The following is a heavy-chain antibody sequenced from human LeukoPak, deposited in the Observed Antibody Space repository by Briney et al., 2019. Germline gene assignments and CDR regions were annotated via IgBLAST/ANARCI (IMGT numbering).Heavy chain of an antibody. V-gene: IGHV1-18*01. Sequence: ASVKVSCKASGYIFATYGVSWVRQAPGQGLEWMGWIRPYKGKTNYAQKLQGRVTMTTDTSTSTAHMELRSLRTDDTAVYYCARGIEAGFDYWGQGTLVTVSS. D-gene: IGHD6-25*01. CDR3: ARGIEAGFDY. J-gene: IGHJ4*02. CDR1: GYIFATYG. CDR2: IRPYKGKT.